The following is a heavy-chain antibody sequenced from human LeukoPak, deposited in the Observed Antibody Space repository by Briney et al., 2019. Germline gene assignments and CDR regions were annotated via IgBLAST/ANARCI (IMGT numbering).Heavy chain of an antibody. D-gene: IGHD3-10*01. CDR3: ARDLGTMVRGVTYYFDY. V-gene: IGHV1-46*01. Sequence: ASMKVSCKASGYTFTSYYMHWVRQAPGQGLEWMGIINPSGGSTSYAQKFQGRVTMTRDTSTSTVYMELSSLRSEDTAVYYCARDLGTMVRGVTYYFDYWGQGTLVTVSS. J-gene: IGHJ4*02. CDR1: GYTFTSYY. CDR2: INPSGGST.